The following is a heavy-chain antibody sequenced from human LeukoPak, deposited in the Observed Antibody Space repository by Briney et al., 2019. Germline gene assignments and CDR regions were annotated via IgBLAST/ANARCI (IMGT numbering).Heavy chain of an antibody. CDR2: INHSGST. Sequence: SETLSLTCAVYGGSFSGYYWSWIRQPPGKGLEWIGEINHSGSTNYNPSLKSRVTISVDTSKNQFSLKLSSVTAADTAVYYCARRRQLYYGSGNYMDVWGKGTTVTISS. CDR1: GGSFSGYY. D-gene: IGHD3-10*01. V-gene: IGHV4-34*01. CDR3: ARRRQLYYGSGNYMDV. J-gene: IGHJ6*03.